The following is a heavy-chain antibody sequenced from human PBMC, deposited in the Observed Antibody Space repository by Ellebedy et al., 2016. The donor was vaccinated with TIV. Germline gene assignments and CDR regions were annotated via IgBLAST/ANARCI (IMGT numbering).Heavy chain of an antibody. CDR2: ISFDGSVK. CDR3: AKDRSKRLSWFGEPAFDI. J-gene: IGHJ3*02. D-gene: IGHD3-10*01. V-gene: IGHV3-30*04. Sequence: PGGSLRLSCAASGFTVTWSALHWVRQAAGKGLEWVTFISFDGSVKYFLDSVKGRFSISRDNSEKRLYLQMNSLSAEDTGVYYCAKDRSKRLSWFGEPAFDIWGQGTTVTVSP. CDR1: GFTVTWSA.